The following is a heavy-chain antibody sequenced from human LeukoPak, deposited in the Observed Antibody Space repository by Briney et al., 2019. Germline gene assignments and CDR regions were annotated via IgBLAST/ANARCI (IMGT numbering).Heavy chain of an antibody. CDR3: ATHWTGRDGGSGFDY. Sequence: ASVKVSCKASGYTFTSYDINWVRQAPGQGLEWMGRIIPTLGIANYAQKFQGRVTITADKSTSTAYMELSSLRSEDTAVYYCATHWTGRDGGSGFDYWGQGTLVTVSS. CDR2: IIPTLGIA. D-gene: IGHD2-15*01. V-gene: IGHV1-69*04. J-gene: IGHJ4*02. CDR1: GYTFTSYD.